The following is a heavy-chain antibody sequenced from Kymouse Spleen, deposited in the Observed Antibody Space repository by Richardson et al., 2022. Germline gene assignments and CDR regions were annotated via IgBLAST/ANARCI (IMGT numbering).Heavy chain of an antibody. CDR3: ARGASGYSSGWYVGYYYYYGMDV. J-gene: IGHJ6*02. V-gene: IGHV1-8*01. Sequence: QVQLVQSGAEVKKPGASVKVSCKASGYTFTSYDINWVRQATGQGLEWMGWMNPNSGNTGYAQKFQGRVTMTRNTSISTAYMELSSLRSEDTAVYYCARGASGYSSGWYVGYYYYYGMDVWGQGTTVTVSS. CDR1: GYTFTSYD. CDR2: MNPNSGNT. D-gene: IGHD6-19*01.